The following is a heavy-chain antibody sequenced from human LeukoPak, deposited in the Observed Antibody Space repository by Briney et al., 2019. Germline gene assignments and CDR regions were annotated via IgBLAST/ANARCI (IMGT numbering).Heavy chain of an antibody. D-gene: IGHD6-13*01. CDR1: GFTFSSCA. J-gene: IGHJ3*02. V-gene: IGHV3-23*01. Sequence: GGSLRLSCAASGFTFSSCAMSWVRQAPGKGLEWVSAISSSGGSTYYADSVKGRFTISRDNSKNTLYLQMNSLRAEDTAVYYCAKLVAAGTLLDAFDIWGQGTMVTVSS. CDR3: AKLVAAGTLLDAFDI. CDR2: ISSSGGST.